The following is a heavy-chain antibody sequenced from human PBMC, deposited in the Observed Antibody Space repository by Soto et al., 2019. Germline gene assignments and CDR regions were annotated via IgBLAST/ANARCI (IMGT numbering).Heavy chain of an antibody. CDR3: AKDHRGFQWLDPFDY. CDR1: GFTFSSYG. D-gene: IGHD6-19*01. V-gene: IGHV3-30*18. CDR2: ISYDGSNK. Sequence: GGSLRLSCAASGFTFSSYGMHWVRQAPGKGLEWVAVISYDGSNKYYADSVKGRFTISRDNSKNTLYLQMNSLRAEDTAVYYCAKDHRGFQWLDPFDYWGQGTLVTVSS. J-gene: IGHJ4*02.